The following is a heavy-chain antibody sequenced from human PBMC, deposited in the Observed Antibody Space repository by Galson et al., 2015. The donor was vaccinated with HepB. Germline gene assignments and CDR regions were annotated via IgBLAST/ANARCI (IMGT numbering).Heavy chain of an antibody. V-gene: IGHV4-4*07. CDR1: GGSISSYH. CDR3: ARTARTSGSWFDP. CDR2: IYTSGNT. Sequence: SETLSLTCTVSGGSISSYHWSWIRQPAGKGLEWIGRIYTSGNTNYNPSLKSRVTMSLDTSKNQLSLKLSSVTAADTAVYYCARTARTSGSWFDPWGQGTLVTVSS. J-gene: IGHJ5*02. D-gene: IGHD3-10*01.